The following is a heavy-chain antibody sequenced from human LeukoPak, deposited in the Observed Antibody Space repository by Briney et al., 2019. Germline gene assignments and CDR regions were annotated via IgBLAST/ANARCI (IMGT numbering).Heavy chain of an antibody. CDR3: AKDLSLVIAAAGTWFY. V-gene: IGHV3-30*18. D-gene: IGHD6-13*01. Sequence: AGRSLRLSCAASGFTFSSYGMHWVRQAPGKGLEWVAVISYDGSNKYYADSVKGRFTISRDNSKNTLYLQMNSLRAEDTAVYYCAKDLSLVIAAAGTWFYWGQGTLVTVSS. J-gene: IGHJ4*02. CDR1: GFTFSSYG. CDR2: ISYDGSNK.